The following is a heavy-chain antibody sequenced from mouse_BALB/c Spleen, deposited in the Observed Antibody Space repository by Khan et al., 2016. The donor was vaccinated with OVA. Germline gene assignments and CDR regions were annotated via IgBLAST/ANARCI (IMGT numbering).Heavy chain of an antibody. CDR1: GFTFSSYD. J-gene: IGHJ1*01. CDR2: INSGGDTT. CDR3: TRRPGYFDV. V-gene: IGHV5-12-1*01. Sequence: EVELVESGGGLVKPGGSLKLSCTASGFTFSSYDMSWVRQTPEKRLEWVAYINSGGDTTYSPDTVKGRFTISRDTAKNTLYLQMSSLKSEDTARYYCTRRPGYFDVWGAGTTVTVSS.